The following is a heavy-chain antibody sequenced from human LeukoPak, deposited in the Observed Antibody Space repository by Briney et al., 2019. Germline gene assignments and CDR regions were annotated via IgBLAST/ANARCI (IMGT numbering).Heavy chain of an antibody. D-gene: IGHD3-22*01. Sequence: SETLSLTCAVYGGSFSGYYWSWIRQPPGKGLEWIGEINHSGSTNYNPSLKSRVTISVDTSKNQFSLKLSSVTAADTAVYYCASQALYDGSGYLGYWGQGTLVTVSS. V-gene: IGHV4-34*01. CDR1: GGSFSGYY. J-gene: IGHJ4*02. CDR3: ASQALYDGSGYLGY. CDR2: INHSGST.